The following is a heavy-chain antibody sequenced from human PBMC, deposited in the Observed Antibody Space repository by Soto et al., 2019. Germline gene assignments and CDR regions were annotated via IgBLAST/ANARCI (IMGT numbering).Heavy chain of an antibody. CDR1: GFTFSSYA. J-gene: IGHJ4*02. CDR3: AKDRGWPKFDY. CDR2: ISGSGGST. D-gene: IGHD6-19*01. Sequence: EVQLLESGGGLVQPGGSLRLSCAASGFTFSSYAMSWVRQAPGKGLEWVSAISGSGGSTYYADSVKGRFTISRDNSKNTLYLQMNRLRVEDTAEYYCAKDRGWPKFDYWGQGPLVTVSS. V-gene: IGHV3-23*01.